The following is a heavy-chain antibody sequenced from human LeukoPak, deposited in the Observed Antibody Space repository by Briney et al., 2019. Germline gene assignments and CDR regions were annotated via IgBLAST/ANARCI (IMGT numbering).Heavy chain of an antibody. J-gene: IGHJ4*02. D-gene: IGHD3-22*01. Sequence: ASVKVSCKASGYTFTGYYMHWVRQATGQGLEWMGWMNPNSGNTGYAQKFQGRVTMTRNTSISTAYMELSSLRSEDTAVYYCVSYWYYYDSSGYPRDYWGQGTLVTVSS. CDR1: GYTFTGYY. V-gene: IGHV1-8*02. CDR3: VSYWYYYDSSGYPRDY. CDR2: MNPNSGNT.